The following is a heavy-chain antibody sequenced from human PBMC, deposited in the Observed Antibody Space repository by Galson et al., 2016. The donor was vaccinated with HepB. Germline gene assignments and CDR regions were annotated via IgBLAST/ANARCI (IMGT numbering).Heavy chain of an antibody. CDR3: AREPGIGSGMAGRLGY. J-gene: IGHJ4*02. Sequence: CAISGDSVSSYSAAWNWIRQSPSRGLEWLGRTYYRSKWYNDYAVSVKSRITINADTSKNQFSLQLNSVTPKDTAVYYCAREPGIGSGMAGRLGYWGQGTLVTVSS. CDR1: GDSVSSYSAA. CDR2: TYYRSKWYN. V-gene: IGHV6-1*01. D-gene: IGHD1-26*01.